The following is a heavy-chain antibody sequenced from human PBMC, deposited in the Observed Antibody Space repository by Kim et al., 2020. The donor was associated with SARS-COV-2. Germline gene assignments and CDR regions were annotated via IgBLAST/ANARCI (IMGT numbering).Heavy chain of an antibody. CDR2: IWYDGSNK. Sequence: GGSLRLSCAASGFTFSSYAMHWVRQAPGKGLEWVAVIWYDGSNKYYADSVKGRFTISRDNSKNTLYLQMNSLRAEDTAVYYCARVGRSSSCYDWYYYGMDVWGQGTTVTVSS. J-gene: IGHJ6*02. CDR3: ARVGRSSSCYDWYYYGMDV. CDR1: GFTFSSYA. D-gene: IGHD6-13*01. V-gene: IGHV3-33*01.